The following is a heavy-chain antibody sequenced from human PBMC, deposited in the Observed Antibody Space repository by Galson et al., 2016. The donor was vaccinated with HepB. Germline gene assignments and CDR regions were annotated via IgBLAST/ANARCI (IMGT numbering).Heavy chain of an antibody. CDR2: ISSSGTYT. J-gene: IGHJ5*02. Sequence: SLRLSCAASGFTFGNYYMSWIRQAPGKGLEWISYISSSGTYTDYADSVKGRFTISRDNAKYSLYLQMNSLRAEDTAVYYCARDGVVVPAANWFNPWGQGTLVIVSS. V-gene: IGHV3-11*06. CDR1: GFTFGNYY. D-gene: IGHD2-2*01. CDR3: ARDGVVVPAANWFNP.